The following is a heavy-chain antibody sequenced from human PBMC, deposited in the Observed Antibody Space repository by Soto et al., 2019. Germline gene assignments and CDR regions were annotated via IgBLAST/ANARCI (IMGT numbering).Heavy chain of an antibody. Sequence: PGGSLRLSCAASGLTFSSYYMHWVRQAPGEGLEWVAVLSYDGNNGYYADSIKGRFTIFRDNSKNTLYLQINSLRPDDTAVYYCARDREQWRVSGVDVWGKGTTVTVSS. J-gene: IGHJ6*04. CDR3: ARDREQWRVSGVDV. D-gene: IGHD6-19*01. CDR2: LSYDGNNG. CDR1: GLTFSSYY. V-gene: IGHV3-30-3*01.